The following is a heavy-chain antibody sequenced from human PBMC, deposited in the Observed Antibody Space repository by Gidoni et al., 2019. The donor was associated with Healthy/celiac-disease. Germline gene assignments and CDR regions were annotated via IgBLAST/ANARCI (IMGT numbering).Heavy chain of an antibody. D-gene: IGHD6-19*01. CDR1: GFTFSSYS. J-gene: IGHJ4*02. V-gene: IGHV3-48*02. CDR2: ISSSSSTI. Sequence: EVQLVESGGGLVQPGGSLRLSCAASGFTFSSYSMNWVRQAPGKGLEWVSYISSSSSTIYYADSVKGRFTISRDNAKNSLYLQMNSLRDEDTAVYYCARASRGQWLVPVPPDYWGQGTLVTVSS. CDR3: ARASRGQWLVPVPPDY.